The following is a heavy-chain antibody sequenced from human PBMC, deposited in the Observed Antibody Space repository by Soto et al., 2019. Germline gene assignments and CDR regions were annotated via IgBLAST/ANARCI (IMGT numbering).Heavy chain of an antibody. V-gene: IGHV5-51*01. Sequence: PGESLKISCKGSGYSFTSYWIGWVRQIPWKGLEWMGIIYPGDSEIRYSPSFQGQVTLSADKSASTAYLQWNSLKASDSAVYYCVRSANAGLYMFDYWGQGIPVTVSS. CDR1: GYSFTSYW. J-gene: IGHJ4*02. CDR3: VRSANAGLYMFDY. CDR2: IYPGDSEI. D-gene: IGHD2-8*01.